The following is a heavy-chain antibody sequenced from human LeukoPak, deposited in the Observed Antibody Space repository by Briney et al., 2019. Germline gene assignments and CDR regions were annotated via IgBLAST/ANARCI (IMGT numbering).Heavy chain of an antibody. V-gene: IGHV3-48*01. CDR1: GFTFNNYG. CDR2: ISSSGGTI. Sequence: GGSLRLSCAASGFTFNNYGMTWVRQAPGKGLEWISYISSSGGTIYYAESVEGRFTISRDNAKSSLYLQMNSLRAEDTAVYYCARDLAMNYYDSPEGVFDIWGQGTKVTVSS. CDR3: ARDLAMNYYDSPEGVFDI. J-gene: IGHJ3*02. D-gene: IGHD3-22*01.